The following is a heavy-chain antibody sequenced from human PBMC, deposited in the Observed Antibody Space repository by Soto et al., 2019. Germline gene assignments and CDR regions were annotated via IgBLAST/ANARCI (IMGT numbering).Heavy chain of an antibody. CDR3: GRGRSGQIVVFY. CDR1: GYTFTGHY. V-gene: IGHV1-2*02. Sequence: ASVKVSCKASGYTFTGHYIHWVRQAPEQGPEWMGEIGPESGATRYAQRFQGRVTMTRDMSITTVYMELNNLSPDDTAVYYCGRGRSGQIVVFYWGQGALVTVSS. D-gene: IGHD1-26*01. CDR2: IGPESGAT. J-gene: IGHJ4*02.